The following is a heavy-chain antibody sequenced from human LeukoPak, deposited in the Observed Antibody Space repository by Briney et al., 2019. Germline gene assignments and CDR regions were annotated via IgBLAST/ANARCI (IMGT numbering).Heavy chain of an antibody. J-gene: IGHJ4*02. D-gene: IGHD3-10*01. CDR3: AKSQQLWFGELLEGFDY. CDR2: ISGSGGST. Sequence: GGSLRLSCAASGFTFSSYAMSWVRQAPGKGLEWVSAISGSGGSTYYADSVKGRFTISRDNSKNTLYLQMNSLRAEDTAVYYCAKSQQLWFGELLEGFDYWGQGTLVIVSS. V-gene: IGHV3-23*01. CDR1: GFTFSSYA.